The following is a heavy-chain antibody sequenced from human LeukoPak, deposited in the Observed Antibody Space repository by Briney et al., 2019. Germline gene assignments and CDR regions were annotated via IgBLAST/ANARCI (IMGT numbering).Heavy chain of an antibody. J-gene: IGHJ4*02. V-gene: IGHV4-30-4*08. Sequence: PSETLSLTCTVSGGSISSGDYYWSWIRQPPGKGLEWIGYIYYSGSTYYNPSLKSRVTISVDTSKNQFSLKLSSVTAADTAVYYCARRSGSYRTETFDYWGQGTLVTVPS. D-gene: IGHD1-26*01. CDR3: ARRSGSYRTETFDY. CDR2: IYYSGST. CDR1: GGSISSGDYY.